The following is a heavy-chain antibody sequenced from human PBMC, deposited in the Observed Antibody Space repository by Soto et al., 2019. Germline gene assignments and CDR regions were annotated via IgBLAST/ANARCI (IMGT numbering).Heavy chain of an antibody. Sequence: SQTLSLTCAISGDSVSSNSAAWNWIRQSPSRGLEWLGRTYYRSKWYNDYAVSVKSRITINPDTSKNQFSLQLNSVTPEDTAVYYCAKEALPTTNYDFWGGYSEYNWFDPWGQGTLVTVSS. J-gene: IGHJ5*02. CDR2: TYYRSKWYN. V-gene: IGHV6-1*01. D-gene: IGHD3-3*01. CDR1: GDSVSSNSAA. CDR3: AKEALPTTNYDFWGGYSEYNWFDP.